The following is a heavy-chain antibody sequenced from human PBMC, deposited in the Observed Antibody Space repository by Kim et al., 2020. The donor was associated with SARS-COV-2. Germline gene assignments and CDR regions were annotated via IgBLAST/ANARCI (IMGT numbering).Heavy chain of an antibody. CDR3: MKGGWGWIWDH. CDR2: IDGSDGPT. V-gene: IGHV3-23*01. CDR1: GFTFTGYA. Sequence: GGSLRLSCTTSGFTFTGYAMSWVRQAPGKGLEWVSSIDGSDGPTYYVDSVKGRFTISRDNSKNTLYLQMNSRRADDTAVYYCMKGGWGWIWDHWGQGTRVTASS. J-gene: IGHJ4*02. D-gene: IGHD2-2*03.